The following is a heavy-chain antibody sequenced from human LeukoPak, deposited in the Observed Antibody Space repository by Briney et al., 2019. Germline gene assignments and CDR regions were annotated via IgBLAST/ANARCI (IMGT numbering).Heavy chain of an antibody. CDR3: ARDSRTYYDILTGYYNSDFDY. CDR2: INAGNGNT. J-gene: IGHJ4*02. Sequence: ASVKVSCKASGYTFTSYAMHWVRQAPGQRLEWMGWINAGNGNTKYSQEFQGRVTITRDTSTSTAYMELRSLRSDDTAVYYCARDSRTYYDILTGYYNSDFDYWGQGTLVTVSS. V-gene: IGHV1-3*01. CDR1: GYTFTSYA. D-gene: IGHD3-9*01.